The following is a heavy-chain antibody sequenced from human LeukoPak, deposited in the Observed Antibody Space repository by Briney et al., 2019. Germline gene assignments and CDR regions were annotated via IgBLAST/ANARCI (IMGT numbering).Heavy chain of an antibody. CDR3: ARYDRERGFDY. J-gene: IGHJ4*02. CDR2: INPSGGST. D-gene: IGHD3-22*01. CDR1: GYTFTSYY. Sequence: ASVTVSCKASGYTFTSYYMHWVRQAPGQGLEWMGIINPSGGSTSYAQKFQGRVTMTRDTSTSTVYMELSSLRSEDTAVYYCARYDRERGFDYWGQGTLVTVSS. V-gene: IGHV1-46*03.